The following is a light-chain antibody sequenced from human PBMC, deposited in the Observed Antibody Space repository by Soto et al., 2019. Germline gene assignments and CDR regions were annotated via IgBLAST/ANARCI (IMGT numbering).Light chain of an antibody. CDR1: QSVLYSSNNKNY. Sequence: DIVMTQSPDSLAVSLGERATINCKSSQSVLYSSNNKNYLAWYQQKPGQPPKLLIYWASTRESGVPDRFSGSGSGTDFTLTIRSLQAEDVAVYYCQQYYSTRTFGQGTKLEIK. V-gene: IGKV4-1*01. J-gene: IGKJ2*01. CDR3: QQYYSTRT. CDR2: WAS.